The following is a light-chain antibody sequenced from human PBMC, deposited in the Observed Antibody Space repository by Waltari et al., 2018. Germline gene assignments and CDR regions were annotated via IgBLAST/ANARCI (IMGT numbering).Light chain of an antibody. CDR1: QSISTY. J-gene: IGKJ4*01. CDR2: SAS. V-gene: IGKV1-39*01. CDR3: QQSKTLPLT. Sequence: MTQSPSSLSASVGDRVTITCRASQSISTYLTWYQQESGKAPKLLIYSASSLQSGVPSRFSGSGSGTDFTLTISSLQPEDFATYYCQQSKTLPLTFGGGTRVEI.